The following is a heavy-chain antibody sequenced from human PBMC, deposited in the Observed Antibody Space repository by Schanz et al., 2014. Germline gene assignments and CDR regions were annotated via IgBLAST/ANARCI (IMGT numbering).Heavy chain of an antibody. CDR3: ARGSGTFDS. Sequence: QVQLVESGGGVVQPGTSLRLSCAASGFTFGSYPIHWVRQAPGKGLEWVAVIAGDGGGPNYVDSVKGRFTISRDNSDNTLYLQTNNLRAEDTAVYYCARGSGTFDSWGQGTLVTVSS. CDR2: IAGDGGGP. V-gene: IGHV3-30*04. D-gene: IGHD3-3*01. J-gene: IGHJ4*02. CDR1: GFTFGSYP.